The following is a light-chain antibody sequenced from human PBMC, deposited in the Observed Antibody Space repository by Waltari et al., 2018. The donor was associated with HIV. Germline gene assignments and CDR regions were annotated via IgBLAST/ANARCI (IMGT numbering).Light chain of an antibody. J-gene: IGLJ2*01. V-gene: IGLV1-40*01. CDR1: SSNIGASND. CDR2: RNT. Sequence: GVSGQRVTISCTGSSSNIGASNDVHWYQQLPGTAPKLLIYRNTNRPSGVPDRFSGSKSGTSASLAITGLRAEDEADYFCQSFDNGLSGVFGGGTKLTVL. CDR3: QSFDNGLSGV.